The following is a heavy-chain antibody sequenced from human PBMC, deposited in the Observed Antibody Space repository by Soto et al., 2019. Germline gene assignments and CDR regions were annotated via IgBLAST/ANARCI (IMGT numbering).Heavy chain of an antibody. D-gene: IGHD5-18*01. Sequence: SETLSLTCTVSVGSISSYYWSWIRQPAGKGLEWIGRIYTSGSTNYNPSLKSRVTMSVDTSKNQFSLKLSSVTAADTAVYYCARGIQLWSDYYYGLDVWGQGTTVTVSS. CDR3: ARGIQLWSDYYYGLDV. CDR2: IYTSGST. CDR1: VGSISSYY. V-gene: IGHV4-4*07. J-gene: IGHJ6*02.